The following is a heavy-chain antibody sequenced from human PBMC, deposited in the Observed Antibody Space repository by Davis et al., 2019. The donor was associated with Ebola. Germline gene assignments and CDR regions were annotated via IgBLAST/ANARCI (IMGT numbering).Heavy chain of an antibody. CDR2: MNPNSGNT. CDR3: ATETYYYDSSGYGGRYFDY. CDR1: GYTFTSYD. Sequence: AASVKVSCKASGYTFTSYDINWVRQATGQGLEWMGWMNPNSGNTGYAQKFQGRVTMTRNTSISTAYMELSSLRSEDTAVYYCATETYYYDSSGYGGRYFDYWGQGTLVTVSS. J-gene: IGHJ4*02. V-gene: IGHV1-8*01. D-gene: IGHD3-22*01.